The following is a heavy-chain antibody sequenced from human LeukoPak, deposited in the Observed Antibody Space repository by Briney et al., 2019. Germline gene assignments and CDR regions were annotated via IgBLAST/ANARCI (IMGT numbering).Heavy chain of an antibody. CDR3: AKSEFDYYDSSGPPDY. V-gene: IGHV3-33*06. D-gene: IGHD3-22*01. CDR1: GFTFTTYA. Sequence: QPGRSLRLSCAASGFTFTTYAMLWVRQAPGKGLEWVAVIWFDGSHKYYADSVKGRFTISGDNSKNKIFLQMNSLRAEDTALYFCAKSEFDYYDSSGPPDYWGQGTLVTVSS. CDR2: IWFDGSHK. J-gene: IGHJ4*02.